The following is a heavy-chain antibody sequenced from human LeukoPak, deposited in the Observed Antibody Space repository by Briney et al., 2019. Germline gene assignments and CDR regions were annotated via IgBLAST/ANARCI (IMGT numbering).Heavy chain of an antibody. CDR2: IYWNDDK. J-gene: IGHJ4*02. CDR3: VGYSSGYYSYYFDY. D-gene: IGHD3-22*01. CDR1: GFSLSTSGVG. Sequence: SGPALAKPTQTLTLTCTSSGFSLSTSGVGVGWIRQPPGKALEWLALIYWNDDKRYSPSLKSRLTIIKDTTKNQVVLTMTHMDPVDTATYCCVGYSSGYYSYYFDYWGQGTLVTVSS. V-gene: IGHV2-5*01.